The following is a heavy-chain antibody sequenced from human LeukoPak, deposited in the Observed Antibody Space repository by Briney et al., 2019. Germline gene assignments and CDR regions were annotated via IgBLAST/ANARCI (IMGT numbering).Heavy chain of an antibody. V-gene: IGHV3-74*01. CDR3: ARGNIAAAGIHY. CDR2: INGDGSST. CDR1: GSTFSSYW. Sequence: GGSLRLSCAASGSTFSSYWMHWVRQAPGKGLVWVSRINGDGSSTTYVDSVMGRFTISRDNAKNTLYLQMNSVRAEDTAVYYCARGNIAAAGIHYWGQGTLVTVSS. J-gene: IGHJ4*02. D-gene: IGHD6-13*01.